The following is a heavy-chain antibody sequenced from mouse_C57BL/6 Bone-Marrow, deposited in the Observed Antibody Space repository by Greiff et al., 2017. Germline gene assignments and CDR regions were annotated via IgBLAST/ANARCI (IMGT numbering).Heavy chain of an antibody. Sequence: VQLKQSGAELVRPGASVKLSCTASGFNFTDDYMHWVKQRPEQGLEWIGWIDPENGDTDYASKFQGKATITADTSSSTAYLQLSSLTSEDAAVYYCAPSYYGSSYGYWGQGTTLTVSA. CDR2: IDPENGDT. J-gene: IGHJ2*01. D-gene: IGHD1-1*01. CDR3: APSYYGSSYGY. V-gene: IGHV14-4*01. CDR1: GFNFTDDY.